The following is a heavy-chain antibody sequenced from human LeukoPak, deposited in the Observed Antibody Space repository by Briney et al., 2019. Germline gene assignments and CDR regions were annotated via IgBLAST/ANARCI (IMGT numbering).Heavy chain of an antibody. V-gene: IGHV3-9*01. CDR1: GFTFDDYA. J-gene: IGHJ4*02. CDR2: ISWNSGSI. D-gene: IGHD4-23*01. Sequence: GRSLRLSCAASGFTFDDYAMHWVRQAPGKGLEWVSGISWNSGSIGYADSVKGRFTISRDNAKNSLYLQMNSLRAEDTAVYYCARPVVGGQEYWGQGTLVTVSS. CDR3: ARPVVGGQEY.